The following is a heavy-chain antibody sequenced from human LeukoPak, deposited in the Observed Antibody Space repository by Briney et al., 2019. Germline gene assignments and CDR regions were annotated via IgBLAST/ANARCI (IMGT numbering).Heavy chain of an antibody. CDR3: ARVDGSGSYLTYYYDSSGYYYFDY. CDR1: GFTFSRFW. CDR2: ISSSSSYI. V-gene: IGHV3-21*01. Sequence: GGSLRLSCAASGFTFSRFWMTWVRQAPGKGLEWVSSISSSSSYIYYADSVKGRFTISRDNAKNSLYLQMNSLRAEDTAVYYCARVDGSGSYLTYYYDSSGYYYFDYWGQGTLVTVSS. J-gene: IGHJ4*02. D-gene: IGHD3-22*01.